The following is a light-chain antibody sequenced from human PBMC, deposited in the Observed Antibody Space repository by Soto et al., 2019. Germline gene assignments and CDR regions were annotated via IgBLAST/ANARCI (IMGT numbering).Light chain of an antibody. CDR1: QSISSW. Sequence: PSILSASVGDRVTITCRASQSISSWLAWYQQXPXKXXXXXXYTASSFQSGVPSRFSGSGPGTDFTLTISSLQPEDFATYYCQQANTFPLTFGGGTKVAI. J-gene: IGKJ4*01. CDR3: QQANTFPLT. V-gene: IGKV1-12*01. CDR2: TAS.